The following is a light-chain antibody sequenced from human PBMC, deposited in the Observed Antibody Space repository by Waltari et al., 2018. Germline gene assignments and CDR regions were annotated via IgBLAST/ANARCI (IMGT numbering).Light chain of an antibody. Sequence: QSALTQPASVSGSPGQSVTIFCAGTSNDVGCFNLVPWYQGHPGRAPRVIIYDVSDRPSGVSDRFSGSKSGNTASLTISGLQAEDEADYYCSSQSSNDVVLFGGGTKLTVL. CDR1: SNDVGCFNL. CDR3: SSQSSNDVVL. CDR2: DVS. J-gene: IGLJ2*01. V-gene: IGLV2-14*01.